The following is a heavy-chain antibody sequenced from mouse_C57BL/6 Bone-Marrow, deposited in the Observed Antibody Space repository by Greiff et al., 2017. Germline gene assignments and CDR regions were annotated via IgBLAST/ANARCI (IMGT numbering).Heavy chain of an antibody. J-gene: IGHJ2*01. CDR2: ISGGGGNT. Sequence: EVQLQESGGGLVKPGGSLKLSCAASGFTFSSYTMSWVRQTPEKRLEWVATISGGGGNTYYPDSVKGRFTISRDNAKNTLYLQMSSLRSEDTALYYCARQNGYYGSSLDYWGQGTTLTVSS. D-gene: IGHD1-1*01. V-gene: IGHV5-9*01. CDR3: ARQNGYYGSSLDY. CDR1: GFTFSSYT.